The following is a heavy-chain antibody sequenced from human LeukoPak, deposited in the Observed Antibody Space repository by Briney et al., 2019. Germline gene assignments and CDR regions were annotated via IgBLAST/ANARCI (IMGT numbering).Heavy chain of an antibody. V-gene: IGHV3-74*01. Sequence: PGGSLRLSCVASGFTFSSYWMHWVRQPPGKGLVWVSRIKSDGSNIVYADSVKGRFTISRGNSKNTLYLQMNSLRAEDTAVYYCAKATAYYYDSSGYLEYWGQGTLVTVSS. J-gene: IGHJ4*02. D-gene: IGHD3-22*01. CDR2: IKSDGSNI. CDR3: AKATAYYYDSSGYLEY. CDR1: GFTFSSYW.